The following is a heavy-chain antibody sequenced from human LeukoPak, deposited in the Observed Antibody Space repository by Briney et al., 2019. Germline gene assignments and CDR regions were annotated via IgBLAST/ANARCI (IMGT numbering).Heavy chain of an antibody. CDR2: INQDGSEK. D-gene: IGHD2-2*01. J-gene: IGHJ5*02. CDR1: GFTFSTYW. V-gene: IGHV3-7*05. CDR3: ATRGYCSGTSCYAPQP. Sequence: GGSLRLSCAASGFTFSTYWMSWIRQAPGKGLEWVANINQDGSEKNYVHSMRGRFTISRDNAKNSLYLQMNSLRAEDTAVYYCATRGYCSGTSCYAPQPWGQGTLVTVSS.